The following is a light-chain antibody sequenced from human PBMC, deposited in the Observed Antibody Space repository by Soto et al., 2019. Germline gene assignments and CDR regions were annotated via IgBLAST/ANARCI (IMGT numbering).Light chain of an antibody. CDR3: AAWDDSLNGSWV. J-gene: IGLJ3*02. CDR1: SSNIGSNT. Sequence: QSVLTQPPSASGTPGQRGTISCSGSSSNIGSNTVNWYQQLPGTAPKLLIYSNNQRPSGVPDRFSGSKSGTSASLAISGLQSEDEADYYCAAWDDSLNGSWVFGGGTKVTVL. V-gene: IGLV1-44*01. CDR2: SNN.